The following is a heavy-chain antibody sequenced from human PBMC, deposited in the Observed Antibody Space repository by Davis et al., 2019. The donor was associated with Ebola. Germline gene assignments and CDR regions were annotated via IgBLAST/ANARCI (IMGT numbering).Heavy chain of an antibody. D-gene: IGHD3-3*01. CDR3: ARRRGSGAGADP. V-gene: IGHV4-39*01. CDR1: GGSISSYY. Sequence: PSETLSLTCTVSGGSISSYYWGWIRQPPGKGLEWIGSIYYSGSTYYNPSLKSRVTISVDTSKNQFSLKLSSVTAADTAVYYCARRRGSGAGADPWGQGTLVTVSS. J-gene: IGHJ5*02. CDR2: IYYSGST.